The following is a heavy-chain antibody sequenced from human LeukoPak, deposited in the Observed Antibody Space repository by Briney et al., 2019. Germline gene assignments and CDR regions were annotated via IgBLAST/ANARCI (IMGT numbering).Heavy chain of an antibody. CDR2: INHSGST. CDR1: GGSFSGYY. J-gene: IGHJ4*02. D-gene: IGHD3-10*01. Sequence: SETLSLTCAVYGGSFSGYYWSWVRQPPGKGLEWIGEINHSGSTNYNPSLKSRVTISVVTSKNHLSLKLISVTAADTAVYDCARGSKRYGSGLRGFFDYWGQGTLVTVSS. CDR3: ARGSKRYGSGLRGFFDY. V-gene: IGHV4-34*01.